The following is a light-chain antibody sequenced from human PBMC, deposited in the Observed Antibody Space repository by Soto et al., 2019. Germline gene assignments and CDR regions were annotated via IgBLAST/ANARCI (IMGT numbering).Light chain of an antibody. J-gene: IGKJ2*01. CDR1: QSVSSSY. CDR3: QQYGSSRTT. Sequence: EIVLTQSPGTLSLSPGERATLSCRASQSVSSSYLAWYQQKPGQAPRLLIYGASSRATGIPDRFSGSGSGTDFTLTISRLEPEDFEVYYCQQYGSSRTTFGQGTKVDIK. V-gene: IGKV3-20*01. CDR2: GAS.